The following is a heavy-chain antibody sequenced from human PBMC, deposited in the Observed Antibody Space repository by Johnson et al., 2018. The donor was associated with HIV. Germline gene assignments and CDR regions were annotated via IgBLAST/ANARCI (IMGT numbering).Heavy chain of an antibody. J-gene: IGHJ3*02. Sequence: VQLVESGGGLAQPGGSLRLSCAASGITVSSNYMSWVRQAPGKGLAWVSVIFTVGDVYYADSVKGRFTISRDNSKNFLYLQMNSLRAEDTAVYYCAKALTVWGSYRVRPDAFDIWGQGTMVTVSS. V-gene: IGHV3-66*01. CDR2: IFTVGDV. CDR3: AKALTVWGSYRVRPDAFDI. CDR1: GITVSSNY. D-gene: IGHD3-16*02.